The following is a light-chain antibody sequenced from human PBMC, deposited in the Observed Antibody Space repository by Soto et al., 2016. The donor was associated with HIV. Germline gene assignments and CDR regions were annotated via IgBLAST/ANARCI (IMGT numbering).Light chain of an antibody. CDR3: QQSYITPYT. Sequence: DIQMTQFPSTLSASIGDRVTITCRASQSVSVWLAWYQQKPGKAPNLLIFKTSTLEIGVPSRFSASGSGTDFTLTISSLQPEDFATYYCQQSYITPYTFGQGTKLEI. CDR2: KTS. CDR1: QSVSVW. J-gene: IGKJ2*01. V-gene: IGKV1-5*03.